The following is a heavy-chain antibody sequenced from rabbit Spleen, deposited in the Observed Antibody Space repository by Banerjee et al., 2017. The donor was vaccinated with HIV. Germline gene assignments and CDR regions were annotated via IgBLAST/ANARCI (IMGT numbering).Heavy chain of an antibody. D-gene: IGHD8-1*01. J-gene: IGHJ6*01. CDR3: ARDSGSSFSSYGMDL. V-gene: IGHV1S40*01. Sequence: QSLEESGGDLVKPGASLTLTCTASGVSFSSNYYMCWVRQAPGKGLEWIAFIDTGSSGFTYFASWARGRFSISKTSSTTVTLQMTSLTAADTATYFCARDSGSSFSSYGMDLWGPGTLVTVS. CDR1: GVSFSSNYY. CDR2: IDTGSSGFT.